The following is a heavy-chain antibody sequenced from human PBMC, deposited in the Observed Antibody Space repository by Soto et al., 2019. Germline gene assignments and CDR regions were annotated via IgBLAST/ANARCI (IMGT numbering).Heavy chain of an antibody. Sequence: EVQLLESGGGLVQPGGSLRLSCAASELTFSSDAMTWVRQAPGKGLEWVSVISGSGDSTYYADSVKGRFTISRDNSKNTLYLQMNSLRAEDTAVYLCAGSSGWYAKIDYWGQGTLVTVSS. CDR2: ISGSGDST. V-gene: IGHV3-23*01. J-gene: IGHJ4*02. D-gene: IGHD6-19*01. CDR1: ELTFSSDA. CDR3: AGSSGWYAKIDY.